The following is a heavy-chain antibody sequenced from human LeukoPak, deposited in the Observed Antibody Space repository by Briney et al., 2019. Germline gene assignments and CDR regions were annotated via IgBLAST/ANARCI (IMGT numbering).Heavy chain of an antibody. D-gene: IGHD2-2*01. CDR2: ISAYTGDT. J-gene: IGHJ4*02. CDR3: ARGCRSTCSYGLDY. V-gene: IGHV1-18*01. Sequence: ASVKVSCKTSGFTFRSYGFTWVRQAAGQGLEWMGWISAYTGDTKSAQKFQGRITMTTDTTTSTAYMEMRSLRSDDTAVYCCARGCRSTCSYGLDYWGQGTLVTVSS. CDR1: GFTFRSYG.